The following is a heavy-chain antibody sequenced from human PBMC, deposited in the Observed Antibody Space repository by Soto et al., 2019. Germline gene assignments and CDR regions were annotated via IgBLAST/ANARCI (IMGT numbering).Heavy chain of an antibody. Sequence: PTLVNPTQTLTLTCTFSGFSLSTSGMCVSWIRQPPGKALEWLALIDWGDEKYYSTSLKTRLTISKDTSKNQVVLTMTNMDPVDTATYYCARIRNTRGSGWYYFDYWGQGTLVTVSS. V-gene: IGHV2-70*01. J-gene: IGHJ4*02. CDR1: GFSLSTSGMC. D-gene: IGHD6-19*01. CDR3: ARIRNTRGSGWYYFDY. CDR2: IDWGDEK.